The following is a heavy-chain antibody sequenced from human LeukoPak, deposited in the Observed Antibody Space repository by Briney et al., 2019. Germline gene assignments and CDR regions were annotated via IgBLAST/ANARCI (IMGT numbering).Heavy chain of an antibody. CDR2: IYYSGST. V-gene: IGHV4-59*01. J-gene: IGHJ4*02. D-gene: IGHD3-16*01. CDR3: ARRKAQGGLDC. Sequence: PSETLSLTCTVSGGSISTYYWSWIRQPPGKGLEWIGYIYYSGSTNYNPSLKSRVTISVDTSKNQFSLKLSSVTAADTAVYYCARRKAQGGLDCWGQGTLVTVSS. CDR1: GGSISTYY.